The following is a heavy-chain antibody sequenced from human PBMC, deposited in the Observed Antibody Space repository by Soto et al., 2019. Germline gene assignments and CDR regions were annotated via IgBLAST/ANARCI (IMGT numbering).Heavy chain of an antibody. Sequence: QVQLQESGPGLVKPSQTLSLTCTVSGDSITSGTNYWSWIRQSPGKGLEWVGFVFHSGTTFYNPSLQSRVLMSVDTSKNQFSLNVRSLTAADTAVYYCARARGYCTGASCSLFYFYGLGVWGQGTTVSVSS. CDR2: VFHSGTT. J-gene: IGHJ6*02. D-gene: IGHD2-8*02. CDR1: GDSITSGTNY. V-gene: IGHV4-30-4*01. CDR3: ARARGYCTGASCSLFYFYGLGV.